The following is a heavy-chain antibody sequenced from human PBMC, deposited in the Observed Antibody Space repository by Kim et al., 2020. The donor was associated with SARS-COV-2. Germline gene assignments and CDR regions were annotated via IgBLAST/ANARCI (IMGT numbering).Heavy chain of an antibody. CDR3: ARAGYYDSSGHYF. Sequence: GGSLRLSCAASGFSVRNTYLSWFRQAPGKGLEWVSLIYYSGRTFYADSVKGRFTASKDNSKDTLYLQMNSLGAEDTAVYYCARAGYYDSSGHYF. J-gene: IGHJ2*01. CDR1: GFSVRNTY. CDR2: IYYSGRT. D-gene: IGHD3-22*01. V-gene: IGHV3-66*01.